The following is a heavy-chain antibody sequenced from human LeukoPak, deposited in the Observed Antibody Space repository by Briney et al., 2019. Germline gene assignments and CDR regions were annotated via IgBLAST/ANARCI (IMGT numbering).Heavy chain of an antibody. Sequence: GGSLRLSCAASGFTFSSYAMSWVRQAPGKGLEWVSGVSGSGDSTYYADSVKGRFTISRDNSKNTLYLQMNSLRADDTALYYCAKNEVWWLPDSWGQGTLVTVSS. CDR3: AKNEVWWLPDS. D-gene: IGHD5-12*01. CDR2: VSGSGDST. CDR1: GFTFSSYA. J-gene: IGHJ4*02. V-gene: IGHV3-23*01.